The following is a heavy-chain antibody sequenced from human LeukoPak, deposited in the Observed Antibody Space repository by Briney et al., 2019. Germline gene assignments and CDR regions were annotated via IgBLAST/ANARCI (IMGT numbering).Heavy chain of an antibody. CDR2: IVVDSGNT. CDR1: GLTFTTSA. V-gene: IGHV1-58*01. Sequence: SVKVSCEASGLTFTTSAVQWVRQARGQRLEWIGWIVVDSGNTNYAQKFQERVTITRDMSTSTAYMELSSLRSEDTAMYYCAAGPGNFDWLGQHWGQGSLVTVSS. D-gene: IGHD3-9*01. J-gene: IGHJ1*01. CDR3: AAGPGNFDWLGQH.